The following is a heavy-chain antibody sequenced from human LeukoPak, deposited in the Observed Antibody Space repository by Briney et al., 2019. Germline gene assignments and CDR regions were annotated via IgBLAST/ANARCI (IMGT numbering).Heavy chain of an antibody. CDR1: GGSISSHY. CDR2: IYYSGST. V-gene: IGHV4-59*11. J-gene: IGHJ4*02. D-gene: IGHD1-26*01. Sequence: SETLSLTCTVSGGSISSHYWSWIRQPPGKGLEWIGYIYYSGSTNYNPSLKSRVTISVDTSKNQFSLKLSSVTAADTAVYYCARVEELETSGSYPLPDYYFDYWGQGTLVTVSS. CDR3: ARVEELETSGSYPLPDYYFDY.